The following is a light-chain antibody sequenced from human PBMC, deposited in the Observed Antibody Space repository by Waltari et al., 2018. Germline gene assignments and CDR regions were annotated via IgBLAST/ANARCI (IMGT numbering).Light chain of an antibody. J-gene: IGKJ2*01. CDR3: QQCYSFPYT. Sequence: DIVMTQSPDSLAVSLGERATINCKSSQSVLSSSNNKNYLGWYQQKPGPPPKLLISWASTRESGVPDRFSGSGSGTDFTLTISSLQAEDVAVYYCQQCYSFPYTFGQGTKLEIK. CDR2: WAS. V-gene: IGKV4-1*01. CDR1: QSVLSSSNNKNY.